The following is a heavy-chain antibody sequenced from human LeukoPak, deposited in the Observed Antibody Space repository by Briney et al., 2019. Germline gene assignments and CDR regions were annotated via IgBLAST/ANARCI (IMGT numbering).Heavy chain of an antibody. CDR1: GFTFSSYG. CDR3: ARDRELGYSYGTYYYYGMDV. CDR2: IWYDGSNK. D-gene: IGHD5-18*01. Sequence: GGSLRLSCAASGFTFSSYGMHWVRQAAGKGLEWVAVIWYDGSNKYYADSVKGRFTISRDNSKNTLYLQMNSLRAEDTAVYYCARDRELGYSYGTYYYYGMDVWGQGTTVTVSS. V-gene: IGHV3-33*01. J-gene: IGHJ6*02.